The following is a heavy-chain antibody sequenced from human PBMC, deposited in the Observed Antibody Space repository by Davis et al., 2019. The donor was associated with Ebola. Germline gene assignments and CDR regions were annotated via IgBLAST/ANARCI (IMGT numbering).Heavy chain of an antibody. Sequence: PGGSLRLSCAASGFTFSDYYMSWIRQAPGKGLEWVSYISSSSSYTNYADSVKGRFTISRDNAKNSLYLQMNSLRAEDTAVYYCAKTRTVVTPFDYWGQGTLVTVSS. CDR3: AKTRTVVTPFDY. D-gene: IGHD4-23*01. CDR1: GFTFSDYY. CDR2: ISSSSSYT. J-gene: IGHJ4*02. V-gene: IGHV3-11*06.